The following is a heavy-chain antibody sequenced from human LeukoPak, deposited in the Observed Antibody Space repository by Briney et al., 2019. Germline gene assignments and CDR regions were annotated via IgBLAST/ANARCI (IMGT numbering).Heavy chain of an antibody. CDR3: AREGSSSIHFDY. Sequence: GASVKVSCKASGYTSTSYYMHWVRQAPGQGLEWMGIINPSGGSTSYAQKFQGRVTMTRDMSTSTVYMELSSLRSEDTAVYYCAREGSSSIHFDYWGQGTLVTVSS. CDR2: INPSGGST. D-gene: IGHD6-6*01. V-gene: IGHV1-46*01. CDR1: GYTSTSYY. J-gene: IGHJ4*02.